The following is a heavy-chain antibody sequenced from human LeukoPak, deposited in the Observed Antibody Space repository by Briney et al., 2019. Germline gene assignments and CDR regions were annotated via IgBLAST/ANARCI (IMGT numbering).Heavy chain of an antibody. CDR1: GGSFSGYY. Sequence: SETLSLTCAVYGGSFSGYYWSWIRQPPGKGLEWIGEINHSGSTNYNPSLKSRVTLSVDTSKNQFSLKLSSVTAADTAVYYCARWVLPGIDAFDIWGQGTMVSVSS. CDR3: ARWVLPGIDAFDI. J-gene: IGHJ3*02. D-gene: IGHD6-13*01. CDR2: INHSGST. V-gene: IGHV4-34*01.